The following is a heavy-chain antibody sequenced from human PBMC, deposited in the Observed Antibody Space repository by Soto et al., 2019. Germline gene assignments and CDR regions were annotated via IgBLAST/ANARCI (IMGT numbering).Heavy chain of an antibody. Sequence: GGSLRLSCAASGFTVSSYAMSLVRQAPGKGLEWVSAICGSGGSTYFADSVKGRFTISRDNSKNTLYLQMNSLRAEDTAVYYCAKDRKIGYSSSWYDVAFDIWGQGTMVTVSS. CDR1: GFTVSSYA. D-gene: IGHD6-13*01. CDR2: ICGSGGST. CDR3: AKDRKIGYSSSWYDVAFDI. J-gene: IGHJ3*02. V-gene: IGHV3-23*01.